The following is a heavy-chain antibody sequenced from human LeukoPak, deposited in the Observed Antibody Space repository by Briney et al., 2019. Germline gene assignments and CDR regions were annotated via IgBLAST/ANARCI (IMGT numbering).Heavy chain of an antibody. CDR2: INPNSGGT. Sequence: ASVKVSCKASGYTFTGYYMHWVRQAPGQGLEWMGWINPNSGGTNYAQKFQGRVTMTRDTSISTAHMELSRLRSDDTAVYYCAASQTYDYYYYMDVWGKGTTVTVSS. CDR1: GYTFTGYY. D-gene: IGHD3-16*01. J-gene: IGHJ6*03. V-gene: IGHV1-2*02. CDR3: AASQTYDYYYYMDV.